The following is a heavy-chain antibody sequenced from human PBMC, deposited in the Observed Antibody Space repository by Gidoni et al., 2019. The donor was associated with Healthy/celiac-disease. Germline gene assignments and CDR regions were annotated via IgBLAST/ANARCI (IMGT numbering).Heavy chain of an antibody. J-gene: IGHJ6*02. CDR3: AREFTAVAGIGSVGQYYYYYGMDV. CDR1: GGTFSSYT. V-gene: IGHV1-69*08. Sequence: QVQLVQSGAEVKKPGSSVKVSCKASGGTFSSYTISWVRPAPGQGLEWMGRIIPILGIANYAQKFQGRVTITADKSTSTAYMELSSLRSEDTAVYYCAREFTAVAGIGSVGQYYYYYGMDVWGQGTTVTVSS. CDR2: IIPILGIA. D-gene: IGHD6-19*01.